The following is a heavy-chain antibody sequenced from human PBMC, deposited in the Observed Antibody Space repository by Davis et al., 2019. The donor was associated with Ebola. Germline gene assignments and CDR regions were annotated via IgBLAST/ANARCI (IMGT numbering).Heavy chain of an antibody. V-gene: IGHV6-1*01. Sequence: HSQTLSLTCAISGDSVSGGSGAWNWIRQSPSRGLEWLGRTYYNSKWYNDYAASVKSRITINPDTSKNQFSLQLNSVTPEDTAVYFCARGWLRSGFDYWGQGTLATVSS. CDR2: TYYNSKWYN. CDR3: ARGWLRSGFDY. D-gene: IGHD5-12*01. J-gene: IGHJ4*02. CDR1: GDSVSGGSGA.